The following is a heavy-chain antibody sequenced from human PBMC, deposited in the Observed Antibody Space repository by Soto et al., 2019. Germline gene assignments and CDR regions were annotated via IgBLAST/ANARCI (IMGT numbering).Heavy chain of an antibody. V-gene: IGHV1-2*02. Sequence: GASVKVSCKASGYTFTDYYLSWVRQAPGQGLEWMGWINPHSGGTNSAQKFQGRVTLTRDTSISTTYMELSRLRPEETAVYYCARETMIRGKNFDYWGQGTLVTVSS. J-gene: IGHJ4*02. CDR3: ARETMIRGKNFDY. D-gene: IGHD3-10*01. CDR1: GYTFTDYY. CDR2: INPHSGGT.